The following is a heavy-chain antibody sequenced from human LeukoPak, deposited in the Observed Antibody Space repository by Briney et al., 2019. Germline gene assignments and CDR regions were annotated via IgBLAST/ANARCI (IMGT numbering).Heavy chain of an antibody. CDR1: GYTFSSYG. V-gene: IGHV1-18*01. CDR2: ISAYNGNT. Sequence: ASVKVSCKASGYTFSSYGISWVRQAPGQGLEWMGWISAYNGNTNYRQKLQGRVTMTTDTSTSTAYMDLRSLRSDDTAIYYCARDSPDGSGTYYNDSPDYWGQGNLVTVSS. CDR3: ARDSPDGSGTYYNDSPDY. J-gene: IGHJ4*02. D-gene: IGHD3-10*01.